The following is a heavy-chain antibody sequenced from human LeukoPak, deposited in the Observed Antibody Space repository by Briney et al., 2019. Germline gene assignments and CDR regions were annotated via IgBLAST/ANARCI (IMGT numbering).Heavy chain of an antibody. Sequence: GGSLRLSCAASGFTFSSYGMHWVRQAPGKGLEWVAVISYDGSNKYYADSVKGRFTISRDNSKNTLNLQMNSLRAEDTAVYYCAKAGSVGQLDSFFDYWGQGTLVTVSS. D-gene: IGHD6-13*01. CDR3: AKAGSVGQLDSFFDY. CDR1: GFTFSSYG. CDR2: ISYDGSNK. J-gene: IGHJ4*02. V-gene: IGHV3-30*18.